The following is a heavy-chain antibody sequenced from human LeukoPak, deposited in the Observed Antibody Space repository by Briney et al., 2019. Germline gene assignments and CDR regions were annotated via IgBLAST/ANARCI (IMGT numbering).Heavy chain of an antibody. D-gene: IGHD3-16*01. CDR3: ARGPLGDFDY. J-gene: IGHJ4*02. Sequence: GGSLRLSCAASGFTFSSYGMSWVRQAPEKGLEWVSSISSSSSYIYYTDSVKGRFTISRDNAKNSLYLQMNSLRAEDTAVYYCARGPLGDFDYWGQGTLVTVSS. CDR2: ISSSSSYI. V-gene: IGHV3-21*01. CDR1: GFTFSSYG.